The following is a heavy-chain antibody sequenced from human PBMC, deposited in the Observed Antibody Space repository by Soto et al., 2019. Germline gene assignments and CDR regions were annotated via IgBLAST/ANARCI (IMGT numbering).Heavy chain of an antibody. D-gene: IGHD2-2*01. Sequence: QVQLVQSGAEVKKPGSSVKVSCKASGGTFSNYAFSWVRQVPGQGLEWMGGIIPIFETTNYAQKFQGRVTITADESTSTTYMELSSLSSQDTAVFFCARDMIPAAISYRFYAMDVWGQGTTVNVSS. CDR1: GGTFSNYA. V-gene: IGHV1-69*01. CDR3: ARDMIPAAISYRFYAMDV. J-gene: IGHJ6*02. CDR2: IIPIFETT.